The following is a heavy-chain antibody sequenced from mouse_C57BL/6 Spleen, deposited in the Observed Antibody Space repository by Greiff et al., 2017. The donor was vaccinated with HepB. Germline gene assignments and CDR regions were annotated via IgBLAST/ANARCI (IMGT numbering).Heavy chain of an antibody. J-gene: IGHJ4*01. Sequence: EVQVVESGGGLVKPGGSLKLSCAASGFTFSSYAMSWVRQTPEKRLEWVATISDGGSYTYYPDNVKGRFTISRDNAKNNLYLQMSHLKSEDTAMYYCARDLYYYGSSSYAMDYWGQGTSVTVSS. CDR1: GFTFSSYA. CDR3: ARDLYYYGSSSYAMDY. V-gene: IGHV5-4*01. CDR2: ISDGGSYT. D-gene: IGHD1-1*01.